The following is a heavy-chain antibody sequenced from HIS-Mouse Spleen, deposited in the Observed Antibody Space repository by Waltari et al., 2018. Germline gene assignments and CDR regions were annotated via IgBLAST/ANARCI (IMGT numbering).Heavy chain of an antibody. CDR1: GGSISSSSYY. Sequence: QLQLQESGPGLVKPSETLSLTCTVSGGSISSSSYYWGWIRQPPGKGLEWIGSIYYSGSTYYNPSLKSRVTISVDTSKNQFSLKLSSVTAADTAVYYCARGRYSSSWYYFDYWGQGTLVTVSS. D-gene: IGHD6-13*01. CDR3: ARGRYSSSWYYFDY. CDR2: IYYSGST. J-gene: IGHJ4*02. V-gene: IGHV4-39*07.